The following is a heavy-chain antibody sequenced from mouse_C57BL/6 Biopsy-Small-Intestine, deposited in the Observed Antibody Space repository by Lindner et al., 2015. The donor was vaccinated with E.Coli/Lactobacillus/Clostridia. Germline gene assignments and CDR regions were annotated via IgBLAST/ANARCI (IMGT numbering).Heavy chain of an antibody. D-gene: IGHD2-5*01. CDR1: GFTFSDYG. Sequence: VQLQEVWGGLVKPGGSLKLSCAASGFTFSDYGMHWVRQAPEKGLEWVAYISSGSSTIYYADTVKGRFTISRDNAKNTLYLQMSSLKSEDTAMYYCARQNYSNLSGYFDYWGQGTTLTVSS. CDR3: ARQNYSNLSGYFDY. CDR2: ISSGSSTI. J-gene: IGHJ2*01. V-gene: IGHV5-17*03.